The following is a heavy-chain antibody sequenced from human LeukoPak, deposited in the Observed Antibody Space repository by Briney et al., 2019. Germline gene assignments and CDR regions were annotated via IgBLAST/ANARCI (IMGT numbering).Heavy chain of an antibody. CDR1: GYSFTDYY. D-gene: IGHD3-3*01. Sequence: ASVRVSCKTSGYSFTDYYIHWVRQAPGQGLEWMAWINTKTGRTSSARKFQGRVTMTRDPSITTVYMDMAWLTSDDTAIYFCARADFIDAGPYLVGPWGQGTLVTVSS. CDR3: ARADFIDAGPYLVGP. J-gene: IGHJ5*02. CDR2: INTKTGRT. V-gene: IGHV1-2*02.